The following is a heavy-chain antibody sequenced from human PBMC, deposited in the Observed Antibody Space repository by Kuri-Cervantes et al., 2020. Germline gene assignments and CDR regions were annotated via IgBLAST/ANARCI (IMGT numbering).Heavy chain of an antibody. D-gene: IGHD5-18*01. CDR1: GFTFSSYA. V-gene: IGHV3-30-3*01. CDR2: ISYDGSNK. J-gene: IGHJ4*02. CDR3: ARAQGYSYGFSSGY. Sequence: GGSLRLSCAASGFTFSSYAMHWVRQAPGKGLEWVAVISYDGSNKYYADSVKGRFTISRDNAKNSLYLQMNSLRAEDTAVYYCARAQGYSYGFSSGYWGQGTLVTVSS.